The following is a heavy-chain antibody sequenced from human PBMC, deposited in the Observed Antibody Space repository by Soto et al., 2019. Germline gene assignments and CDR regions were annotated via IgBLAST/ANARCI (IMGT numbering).Heavy chain of an antibody. V-gene: IGHV3-30*18. CDR1: GFTFSSYG. Sequence: QVQLVESGGGVVQPGRSLRLSCAASGFTFSSYGMHWVRQAPGKGLEWVAVISYDGSNKYYADSVKGRFTISRDNSKNPLYLQMNSLRAEDTAVYYCAKAGGGSSGYYYDYFDYWGQGTLVTVSS. J-gene: IGHJ4*02. CDR3: AKAGGGSSGYYYDYFDY. D-gene: IGHD3-22*01. CDR2: ISYDGSNK.